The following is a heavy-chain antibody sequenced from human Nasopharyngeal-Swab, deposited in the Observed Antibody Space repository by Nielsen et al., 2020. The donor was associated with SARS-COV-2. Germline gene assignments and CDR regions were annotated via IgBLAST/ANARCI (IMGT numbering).Heavy chain of an antibody. J-gene: IGHJ4*02. CDR1: GFTFSSYW. Sequence: GGSLRLSCAASGFTFSSYWMSWVRQAPGKGLEWVANIKQDGSEKYYADSVKGRFTISRDNSKNTLYLQMNSLRAEGTAVYYCARGSGSYKEILFDYWGQGTLVTVSS. D-gene: IGHD1-26*01. CDR3: ARGSGSYKEILFDY. V-gene: IGHV3-7*02. CDR2: IKQDGSEK.